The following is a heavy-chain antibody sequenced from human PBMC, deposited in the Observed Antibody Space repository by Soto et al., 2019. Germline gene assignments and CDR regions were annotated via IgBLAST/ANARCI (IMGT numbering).Heavy chain of an antibody. CDR1: GFTFSSYG. Sequence: QVQLVESGGGVVQPGRSLRLSCAASGFTFSSYGMHWVRQAPGKGLEWVAVISYDGSNKYYADSVKGRFTISRDNSKNTLYLQMNSLRAEDTAVYYCAKATGEGYDSLTGGMDVWGQGTTVTVSS. D-gene: IGHD3-9*01. V-gene: IGHV3-30*18. CDR3: AKATGEGYDSLTGGMDV. CDR2: ISYDGSNK. J-gene: IGHJ6*02.